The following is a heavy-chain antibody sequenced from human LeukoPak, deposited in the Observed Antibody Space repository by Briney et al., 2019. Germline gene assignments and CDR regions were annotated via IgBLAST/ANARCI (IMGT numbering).Heavy chain of an antibody. J-gene: IGHJ4*02. CDR1: GGSISSYY. CDR2: IYTSGST. D-gene: IGHD1-26*01. V-gene: IGHV4-4*07. CDR3: ARSIVGATTYYIDN. Sequence: SETLSLTCTVSGGSISSYYWSWIRQPAGKGLEWIGRIYTSGSTNYNPSLKSRVTMSVDTSKNQFSLKLSSVTAADTAVYFCARSIVGATTYYIDNWGQGTLVTVSS.